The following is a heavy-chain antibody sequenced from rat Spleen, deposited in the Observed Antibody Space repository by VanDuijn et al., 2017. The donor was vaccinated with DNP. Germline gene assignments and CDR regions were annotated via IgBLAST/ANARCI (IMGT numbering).Heavy chain of an antibody. V-gene: IGHV5-7*01. CDR1: GFTFSDYN. J-gene: IGHJ2*01. CDR2: ISYDGGST. Sequence: EVQLVESGGGLVQPGRSLKLSCAASGFTFSDYNMAWVRQAPKKGLEWVAVISYDGGSTYYRDSVKGRFTISRDNAKSTLYLQMNSLRSEDTASYYCARGGRSYFDYWGQGVMVTVSS. CDR3: ARGGRSYFDY. D-gene: IGHD1-11*01.